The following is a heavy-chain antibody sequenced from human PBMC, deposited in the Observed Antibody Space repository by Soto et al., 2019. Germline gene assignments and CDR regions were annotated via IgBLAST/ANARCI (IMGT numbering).Heavy chain of an antibody. CDR3: ARGYCSGGGCYSGWSMAV. J-gene: IGHJ6*02. V-gene: IGHV3-53*01. D-gene: IGHD2-15*01. CDR1: GFTVSTNY. CDR2: IYTGGST. Sequence: GWSLRLSCAASGFTVSTNYMSWVRQAPGKGLEWVSVIYTGGSTYYADSVKGRFTISTDKSKNTLYLQMNSLRAEDTAVYFCARGYCSGGGCYSGWSMAVWGQGTTVTVSS.